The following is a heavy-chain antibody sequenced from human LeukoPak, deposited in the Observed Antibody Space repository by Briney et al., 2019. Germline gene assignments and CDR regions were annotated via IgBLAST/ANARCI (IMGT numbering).Heavy chain of an antibody. V-gene: IGHV3-49*04. D-gene: IGHD6-19*01. CDR1: GFTLGDYA. J-gene: IGHJ4*02. CDR3: TRAGSSGWYECDY. CDR2: IRSKAYGGTT. Sequence: PGGSLRLSCTASGFTLGDYAMSWVRQAPGKGLEWVGFIRSKAYGGTTEYAASVKGRFTISRDDSKSIAYLQMNSLKTEDTAVYYCTRAGSSGWYECDYWGQGALVTVSS.